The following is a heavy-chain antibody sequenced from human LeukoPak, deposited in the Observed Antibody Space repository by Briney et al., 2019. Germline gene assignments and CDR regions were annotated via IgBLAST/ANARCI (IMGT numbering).Heavy chain of an antibody. CDR1: GFTFSSYA. CDR2: ISVSGTYT. Sequence: GGSLRLSCAASGFTFSSYAMSWVRQAPGKGLEWVSSISVSGTYTYYADSVKGRFTVSRDNAKNTLYLQMNSLNAEDTAVYYCTRGGPLDFWGHGTLVTVSS. J-gene: IGHJ4*01. V-gene: IGHV3-23*01. CDR3: TRGGPLDF.